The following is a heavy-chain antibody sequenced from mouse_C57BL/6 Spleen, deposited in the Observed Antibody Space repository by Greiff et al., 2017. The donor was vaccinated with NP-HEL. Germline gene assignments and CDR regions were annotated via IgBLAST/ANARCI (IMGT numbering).Heavy chain of an antibody. Sequence: EVQLQQSGPELVKPGASVKIPCKASGYTFTDYNMDWVKQSHGKSLEWIGDINPNNGGTIYNQKFKGKATLTVDKSTRTAYMELRSLTSEDTAVYYCARRGYGRGDYAMDYWGQGTSVTVSS. D-gene: IGHD2-1*01. J-gene: IGHJ4*01. CDR2: INPNNGGT. CDR3: ARRGYGRGDYAMDY. CDR1: GYTFTDYN. V-gene: IGHV1-18*01.